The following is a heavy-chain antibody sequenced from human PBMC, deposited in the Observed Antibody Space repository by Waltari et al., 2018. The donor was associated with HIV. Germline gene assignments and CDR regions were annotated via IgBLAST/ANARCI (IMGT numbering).Heavy chain of an antibody. Sequence: EVQLVESGGGLVQPGRSLRLSCAASGFTFDDYAMHWVRQALGKGLEWGSGISWNSGSIGYADSVKGRFTISRDNAKNSLYLQMNSLRAEDTALYYCAKDRGLSVWGQGTTVTVSS. CDR2: ISWNSGSI. CDR3: AKDRGLSV. J-gene: IGHJ6*02. V-gene: IGHV3-9*01. CDR1: GFTFDDYA.